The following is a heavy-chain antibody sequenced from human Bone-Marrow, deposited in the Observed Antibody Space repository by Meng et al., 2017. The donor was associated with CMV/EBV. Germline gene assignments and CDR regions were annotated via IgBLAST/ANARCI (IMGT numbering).Heavy chain of an antibody. Sequence: ASVKVSCKASGYTFTSYGISWVRQAPGQGLEWMGWISAYNGNTNYAQKLQGRVTMTTDTSTSTAYMELSSLRSEDTAVYYCARGYQTIFGVVIQYYYYYGMDVWGQGTTVTVSS. J-gene: IGHJ6*02. CDR1: GYTFTSYG. CDR2: ISAYNGNT. D-gene: IGHD3-3*01. CDR3: ARGYQTIFGVVIQYYYYYGMDV. V-gene: IGHV1-18*01.